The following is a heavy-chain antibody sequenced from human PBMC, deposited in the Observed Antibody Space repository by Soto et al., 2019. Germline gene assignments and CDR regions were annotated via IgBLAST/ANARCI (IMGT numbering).Heavy chain of an antibody. CDR2: IYYSGST. J-gene: IGHJ4*02. CDR1: GGSISSYY. D-gene: IGHD5-12*01. V-gene: IGHV4-59*01. Sequence: SETLSLTCTVSGGSISSYYWSWIRQPPGKGLEWIGYIYYSGSTNYNPSLKSRVTISVDTSKNQFSLKLSSVTAADTAVYYCARDSGYDSFFYYWGQGTLVTVSS. CDR3: ARDSGYDSFFYY.